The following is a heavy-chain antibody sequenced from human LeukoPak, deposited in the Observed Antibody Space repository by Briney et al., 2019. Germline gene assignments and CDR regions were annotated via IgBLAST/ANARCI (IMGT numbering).Heavy chain of an antibody. J-gene: IGHJ4*02. CDR2: ISDIGSI. D-gene: IGHD2/OR15-2a*01. Sequence: SETLSLTCTVSGGSISGYYWSWIRQPPGKGLEWIAYISDIGSINYNPSLKSRVTISLDTSKNQFSQKLSSVTAADTAVYYCAGHHPRNTVDFWGQGTLVTVSS. V-gene: IGHV4-59*08. CDR1: GGSISGYY. CDR3: AGHHPRNTVDF.